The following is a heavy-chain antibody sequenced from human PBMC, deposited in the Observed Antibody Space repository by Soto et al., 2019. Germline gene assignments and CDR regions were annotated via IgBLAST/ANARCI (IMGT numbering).Heavy chain of an antibody. Sequence: PSETLSLTCTVSGGSVSSGSYYWSWIRQPPGKGLEWIGYIYYSGSTNYNPSLKSRVTISVDTSRNQFSLKLSSVTAADTAVYYCARDEATAMVILWGQGTLVTVSS. CDR2: IYYSGST. V-gene: IGHV4-61*01. D-gene: IGHD5-18*01. CDR1: GGSVSSGSYY. J-gene: IGHJ4*02. CDR3: ARDEATAMVIL.